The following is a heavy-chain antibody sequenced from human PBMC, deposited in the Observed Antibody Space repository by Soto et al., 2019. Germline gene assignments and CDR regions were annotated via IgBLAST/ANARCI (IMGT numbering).Heavy chain of an antibody. D-gene: IGHD2-15*01. CDR1: GFTFSSYA. CDR3: AKRRGAGGHFDY. Sequence: GGSLRLSCAASGFTFSSYALGWVRQGPGKGLEWVAVVSIGGSTHYADSVRGRFTISRDNSKNTLSLQMNSLTAEDTAVYFCAKRRGAGGHFDYWGKGALVTVSS. V-gene: IGHV3-23*01. J-gene: IGHJ4*02. CDR2: VSIGGST.